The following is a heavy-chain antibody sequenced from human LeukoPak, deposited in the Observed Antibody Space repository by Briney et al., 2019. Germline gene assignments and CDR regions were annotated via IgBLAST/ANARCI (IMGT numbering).Heavy chain of an antibody. J-gene: IGHJ2*01. V-gene: IGHV3-30*18. CDR3: TKDYFLSGRRGYFDL. CDR1: GFTFSYYG. D-gene: IGHD2/OR15-2a*01. CDR2: ISYDGSNK. Sequence: GGSLRLTCAASGFTFSYYGVHWVRQAPGKGLEWVAVISYDGSNKYYADSVKGQFTISRDNSNNTLYLQMSSLRAEDTAVYYCTKDYFLSGRRGYFDLWGRGAPVTVSS.